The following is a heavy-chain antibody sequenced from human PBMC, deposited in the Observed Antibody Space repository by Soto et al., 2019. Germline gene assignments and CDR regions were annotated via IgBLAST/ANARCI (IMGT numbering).Heavy chain of an antibody. V-gene: IGHV3-21*01. CDR3: TRDASRDSSARGWFDP. Sequence: GGSLRLSCAASGFTFRSFTMNWVRQARGKGLEWVSTISSNSAYIYYTDALRGRFTISRDNAKNSLHLQMNSLRAEDTAVYYCTRDASRDSSARGWFDPWGPGTLVTVS. CDR2: ISSNSAYI. CDR1: GFTFRSFT. D-gene: IGHD6-13*01. J-gene: IGHJ5*02.